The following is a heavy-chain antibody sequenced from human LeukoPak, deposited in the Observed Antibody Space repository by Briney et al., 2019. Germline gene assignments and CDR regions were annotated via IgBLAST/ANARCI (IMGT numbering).Heavy chain of an antibody. CDR3: ARDPPLDAFDI. Sequence: PSETLSLTCTVSGGSISSSSYYWGWIRHPPGKGLEWIGYIYYSGSTNYNPSLKSRVTISVDTSKNQFSLKLSSVTAADTAVYYCARDPPLDAFDIWGQGTMVTVSS. J-gene: IGHJ3*02. V-gene: IGHV4-61*01. CDR1: GGSISSSSYY. CDR2: IYYSGST.